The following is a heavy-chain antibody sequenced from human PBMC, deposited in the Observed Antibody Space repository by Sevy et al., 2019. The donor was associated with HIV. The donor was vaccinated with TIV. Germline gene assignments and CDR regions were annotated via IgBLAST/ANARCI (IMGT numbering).Heavy chain of an antibody. D-gene: IGHD2-8*01. CDR1: GFTFRKYS. CDR2: LSFGCGEI. J-gene: IGHJ4*02. CDR3: AREGCTKPHDY. Sequence: GGSLRLSCAASGFTFRKYSMSWVRQPPGKGLEWVSTLSFGCGEINYADSVKGRFTISRDNSKSSVYLQMNNLRPEDTAVYYCAREGCTKPHDYWGQGTLDTVSS. V-gene: IGHV3-23*01.